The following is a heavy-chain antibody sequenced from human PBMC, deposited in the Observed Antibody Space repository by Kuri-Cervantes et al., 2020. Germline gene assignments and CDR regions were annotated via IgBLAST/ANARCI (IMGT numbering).Heavy chain of an antibody. V-gene: IGHV3-11*04. CDR2: ISSSGSTI. Sequence: GESLKISCAASGFTFSDYYMSWIRQAPGKGLEWVSYISSSGSTIYYADSVKGRFTISRDNAKNSLYLQMNSLRAEDTAVYYCAKDFATVITYYFDYWGQGTLVTVSS. J-gene: IGHJ4*02. CDR1: GFTFSDYY. CDR3: AKDFATVITYYFDY. D-gene: IGHD4-23*01.